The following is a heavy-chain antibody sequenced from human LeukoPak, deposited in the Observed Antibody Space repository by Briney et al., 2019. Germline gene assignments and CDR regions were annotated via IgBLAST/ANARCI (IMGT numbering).Heavy chain of an antibody. J-gene: IGHJ6*03. CDR2: IKQDGSEK. V-gene: IGHV3-7*01. CDR3: ARRNYYGSGSYFYYYCYMDV. D-gene: IGHD3-10*01. CDR1: GFTFSSYW. Sequence: PGGSLRLSCAASGFTFSSYWMSWVRQAPGKGLEWVANIKQDGSEKYYVDSVKGRFTISRDNAKNSLYLQMNSLRAEDTAVYYCARRNYYGSGSYFYYYCYMDVWGKGTTVTVSS.